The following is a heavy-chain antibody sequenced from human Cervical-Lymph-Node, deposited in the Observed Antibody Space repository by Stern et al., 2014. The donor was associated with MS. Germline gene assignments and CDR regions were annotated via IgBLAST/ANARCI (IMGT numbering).Heavy chain of an antibody. CDR2: ISYDGNRQ. D-gene: IGHD3-22*01. Sequence: QVQLEESGGGVVQPGTSLRLSCVASGITFRRYGMDWVRQAPGKGLEWVALISYDGNRQDYADSMEGRFTVSRDNSKNTLYLQMSSLRPEDTAVYYCAKDYYYDNSAFGLWGRGTLVIVSS. CDR3: AKDYYYDNSAFGL. CDR1: GITFRRYG. J-gene: IGHJ2*01. V-gene: IGHV3-30*18.